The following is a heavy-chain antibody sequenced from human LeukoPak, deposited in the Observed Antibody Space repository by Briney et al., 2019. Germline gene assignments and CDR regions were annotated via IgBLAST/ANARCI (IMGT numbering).Heavy chain of an antibody. CDR1: GYTFTGYY. Sequence: ASVKVSCKASGYTFTGYYMHWVRQAPGQGLEWMGWNNPKSGGTNYAQKFQVRVTMTRDTSISTAFMELSRLTSDDTAVYYCARGYYDSSDFEYFHHWGQGTLVTVSS. D-gene: IGHD3-22*01. CDR3: ARGYYDSSDFEYFHH. J-gene: IGHJ1*01. V-gene: IGHV1-2*02. CDR2: NNPKSGGT.